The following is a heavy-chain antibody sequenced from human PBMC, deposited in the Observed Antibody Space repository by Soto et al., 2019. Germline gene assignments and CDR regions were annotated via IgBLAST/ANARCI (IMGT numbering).Heavy chain of an antibody. V-gene: IGHV3-23*01. CDR3: AKENGYSSSWFEFDY. D-gene: IGHD6-13*01. Sequence: EVQLLESGGGLVQPGGSLRLSCAASGFTFSSYAMSWVRQAPGKGLEWVSAISGSGGSTYYAGSVKVRFTLSRDHSTTTLYMQMNSLRAEDTAVYYCAKENGYSSSWFEFDYWGQGTLVTVSS. CDR1: GFTFSSYA. J-gene: IGHJ4*02. CDR2: ISGSGGST.